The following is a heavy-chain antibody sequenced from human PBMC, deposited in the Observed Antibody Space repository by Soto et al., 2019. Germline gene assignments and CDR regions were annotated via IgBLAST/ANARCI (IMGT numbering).Heavy chain of an antibody. Sequence: KPSETLSLTCSVSGDSISICSYYWGWVRQPPGKGLEWIGSIHYSGSTHYNPSLQSRVTISGDASKKQFSLKLGSVTAADTAMYYCASTKDETLYFDYWGQGNLVTVSS. D-gene: IGHD2-15*01. V-gene: IGHV4-39*01. CDR1: GDSISICSYY. CDR2: IHYSGST. CDR3: ASTKDETLYFDY. J-gene: IGHJ4*02.